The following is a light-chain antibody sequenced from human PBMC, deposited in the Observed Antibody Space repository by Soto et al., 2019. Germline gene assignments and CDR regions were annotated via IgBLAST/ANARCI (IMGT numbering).Light chain of an antibody. CDR3: SSYTSTNTLI. V-gene: IGLV2-14*01. J-gene: IGLJ2*01. CDR2: DVS. CDR1: SSDVGSYNY. Sequence: QSVLTQPASVSGSPGQSITISCTGTSSDVGSYNYVSWYQQNPGKAPKLIIHDVSNRPSGVSNRFSGSKSGNTASLTISGLQAEDEAHYYCSSYTSTNTLIFGGGTKLTVL.